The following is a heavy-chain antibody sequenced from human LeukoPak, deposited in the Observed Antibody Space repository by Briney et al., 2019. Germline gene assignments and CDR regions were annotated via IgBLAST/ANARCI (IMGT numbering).Heavy chain of an antibody. D-gene: IGHD6-19*01. CDR1: AFTFSSYA. CDR3: ARDLGGSGWFNFDY. J-gene: IGHJ4*02. V-gene: IGHV3-23*01. Sequence: GGSLRLSCAASAFTFSSYAMSWVRQAPGKGLEWVSVISGSGGSTFYADSVKGRFTISRDNSKNTLYLQMNSLRAEDTALYYCARDLGGSGWFNFDYWGQGTLVTVSS. CDR2: ISGSGGST.